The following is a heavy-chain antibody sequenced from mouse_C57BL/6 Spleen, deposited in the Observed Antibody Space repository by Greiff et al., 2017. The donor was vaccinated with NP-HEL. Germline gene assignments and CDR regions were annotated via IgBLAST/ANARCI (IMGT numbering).Heavy chain of an antibody. V-gene: IGHV1-69*01. CDR2: IDPSDSYT. CDR3: AGGYYSNPWFAY. Sequence: QVPLQQPGAELVMPGASVKLSCKASGYTFTSYWMHWVKQRPGQGLEWIGEIDPSDSYTNYNQKFKGKSTLTVDKSSSTAYMQLSSLTSEDSAVYYCAGGYYSNPWFAYWGQGTLVTVSA. D-gene: IGHD2-5*01. CDR1: GYTFTSYW. J-gene: IGHJ3*01.